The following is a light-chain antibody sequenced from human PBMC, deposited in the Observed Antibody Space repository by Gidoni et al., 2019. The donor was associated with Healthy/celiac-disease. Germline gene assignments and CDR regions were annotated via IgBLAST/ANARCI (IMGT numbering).Light chain of an antibody. CDR1: QRVSSSY. V-gene: IGKV3-20*01. Sequence: DIALTQPPGTLSLSPGEKATLSSRARQRVSSSYLAWYQQKPGQAPRLLIYGASSRATGIPERFSGSGSGTDFTLTISRLEPEDFAVYYCQQYGSSPWTFGQGTKVEIK. CDR3: QQYGSSPWT. J-gene: IGKJ1*01. CDR2: GAS.